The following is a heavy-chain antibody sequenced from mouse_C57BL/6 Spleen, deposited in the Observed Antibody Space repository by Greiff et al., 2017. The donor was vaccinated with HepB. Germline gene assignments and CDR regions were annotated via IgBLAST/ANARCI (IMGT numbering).Heavy chain of an antibody. J-gene: IGHJ3*01. Sequence: EVQLQQSGPELVKPGASVKIPCKASGYTFTDYNMDWVKQSHGKSLEWIGDINPNNGGTNYNQKFKGKATLTVDKSSSTAYMELRSLTSEDTAVYYCARYDYLFAYWGQGTLVTVAA. CDR1: GYTFTDYN. CDR2: INPNNGGT. CDR3: ARYDYLFAY. V-gene: IGHV1-18*01. D-gene: IGHD2-4*01.